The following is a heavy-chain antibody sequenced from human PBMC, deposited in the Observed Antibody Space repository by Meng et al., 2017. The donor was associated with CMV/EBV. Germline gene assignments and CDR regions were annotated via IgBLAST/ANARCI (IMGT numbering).Heavy chain of an antibody. Sequence: ASVPVSCKASGYTFTGYYMHWVRQAPGQGLEWMGWINPNSGGTNYAQQFQGRVTMTRDTSISTAYMELSRLRSDDTAVYYCARARKSPVAGTSRGNYFDYWGQGTLVTVSS. CDR1: GYTFTGYY. J-gene: IGHJ4*02. V-gene: IGHV1-2*02. CDR2: INPNSGGT. D-gene: IGHD6-19*01. CDR3: ARARKSPVAGTSRGNYFDY.